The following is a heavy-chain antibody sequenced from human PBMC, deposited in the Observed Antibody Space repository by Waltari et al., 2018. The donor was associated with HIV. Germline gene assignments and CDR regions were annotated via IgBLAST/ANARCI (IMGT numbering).Heavy chain of an antibody. Sequence: QVHLVQSGAEVKMPGASVRVSCKTSGYIFTHSGVSWVRQAPGQGLEWLGWISGYNANTNYAQRLQGRVTLTTDTSTSTAYMELRSLRSDDTAVYYCARGLGGSYYYGVDVWGQGTTVTVS. CDR3: ARGLGGSYYYGVDV. CDR2: ISGYNANT. J-gene: IGHJ6*02. V-gene: IGHV1-18*01. CDR1: GYIFTHSG.